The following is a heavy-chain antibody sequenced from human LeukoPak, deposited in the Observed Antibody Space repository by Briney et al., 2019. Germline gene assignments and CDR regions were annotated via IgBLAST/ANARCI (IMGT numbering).Heavy chain of an antibody. CDR3: ARAEIVVVAATSYYYGMDV. V-gene: IGHV4-61*01. D-gene: IGHD2-15*01. CDR2: IYYSGST. J-gene: IGHJ6*02. CDR1: GGSVSSGSYY. Sequence: SETLSLTCTVSGGSVSSGSYYWSWIRQPPGTGLEWIGYIYYSGSTNYNPSLKSRVTISVDTSKNQFSLKLSSVTAADTAVYYCARAEIVVVAATSYYYGMDVWGQGTTVTVSS.